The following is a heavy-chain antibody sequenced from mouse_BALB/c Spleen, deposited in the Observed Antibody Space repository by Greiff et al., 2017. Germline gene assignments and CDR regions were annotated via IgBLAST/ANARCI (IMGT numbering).Heavy chain of an antibody. CDR2: INPYYGST. J-gene: IGHJ2*01. CDR1: GYSFTDYI. Sequence: EVQLQQTGPELVKPGASVKISCKASGYSFTDYIMLWVKQSHGKSLEWIGNINPYYGSTSYNLKFKGKATLTVDKSSSTAYMQLNSLTSEDSAVYYCARGGSYFDYWGQGTTLTVSS. V-gene: IGHV1-39*01. CDR3: ARGGSYFDY.